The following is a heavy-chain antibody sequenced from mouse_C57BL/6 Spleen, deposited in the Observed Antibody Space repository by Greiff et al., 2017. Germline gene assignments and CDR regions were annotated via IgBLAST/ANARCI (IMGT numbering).Heavy chain of an antibody. V-gene: IGHV1-39*01. J-gene: IGHJ1*03. CDR2: INPNYGTT. CDR3: ATQGPITTGVAEPWYFDV. D-gene: IGHD1-1*01. Sequence: EVQLQQSGPELVKPGASVKISCKASGYSFTDYNMNWVKQSNGKSLEWIGVINPNYGTTSYNQKFKGKAPLTVDQSSSPAYMQLNSLTSGDSAVYYCATQGPITTGVAEPWYFDVWGTGTTVTVSS. CDR1: GYSFTDYN.